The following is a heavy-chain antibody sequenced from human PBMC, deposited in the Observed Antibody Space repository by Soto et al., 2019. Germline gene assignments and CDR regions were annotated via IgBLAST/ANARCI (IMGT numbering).Heavy chain of an antibody. CDR2: ISGSGGST. CDR1: GFTFSSYA. CDR3: AKDLNSNYEDPPPPTPFDY. V-gene: IGHV3-23*01. Sequence: GGSLRLSCAASGFTFSSYAMSWVRQAPGKGLEWVSAISGSGGSTYYADSVKGRFTISRDNSKNTLYLQMNSLRAEDTAVYYCAKDLNSNYEDPPPPTPFDYWGQGTLVTVSS. J-gene: IGHJ4*02. D-gene: IGHD4-4*01.